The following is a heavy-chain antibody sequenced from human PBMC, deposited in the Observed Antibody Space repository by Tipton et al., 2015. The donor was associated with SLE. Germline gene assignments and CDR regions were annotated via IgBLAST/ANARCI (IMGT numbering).Heavy chain of an antibody. CDR3: ARIAAREGYYYYYMDV. Sequence: TLSLTCTVSGGSISSYYWSWIRQPPGKGLEWIVYIYTRGSTNYKPSLKSRVTISVDTSKNQFSLKLSSVTAADTAVYYCARIAAREGYYYYYMDVWGKGTTVTVSS. J-gene: IGHJ6*03. D-gene: IGHD6-6*01. CDR2: IYTRGST. V-gene: IGHV4-4*08. CDR1: GGSISSYY.